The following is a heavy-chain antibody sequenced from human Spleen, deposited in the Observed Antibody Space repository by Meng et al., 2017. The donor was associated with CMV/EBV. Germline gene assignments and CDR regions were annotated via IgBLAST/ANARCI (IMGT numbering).Heavy chain of an antibody. CDR2: IYNSGST. J-gene: IGHJ5*02. D-gene: IGHD2-15*01. V-gene: IGHV4-30-2*04. CDR3: ARARGAGRTLTARRGSWFDP. Sequence: GGYSWNWIRQRPGKGLEWIGYIYNSGSTYFNPSLKARVTIFLDTSRNQFSLKLTSMTAADTAVYYCARARGAGRTLTARRGSWFDPWGQGTLVTV. CDR1: GGYS.